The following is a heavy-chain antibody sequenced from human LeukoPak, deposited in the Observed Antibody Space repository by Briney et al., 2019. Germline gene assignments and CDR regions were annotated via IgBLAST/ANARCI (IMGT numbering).Heavy chain of an antibody. V-gene: IGHV1-69*05. CDR1: GGTFSSYA. Sequence: SVKVSCKASGGTFSSYAISWVRQAPGQGLEWMGGIIPIFGTANYAQKFQGRVTITTDESTSTAYMELSSLRSEDTAVYYYARDQVITFGGVIVDNNWFDPWGQGTLVTVSS. CDR2: IIPIFGTA. D-gene: IGHD3-16*02. CDR3: ARDQVITFGGVIVDNNWFDP. J-gene: IGHJ5*02.